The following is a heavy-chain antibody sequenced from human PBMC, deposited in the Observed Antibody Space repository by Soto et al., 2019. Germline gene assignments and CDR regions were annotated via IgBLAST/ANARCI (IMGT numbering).Heavy chain of an antibody. CDR3: ARDTGYCSSTSCQTPYYFDY. D-gene: IGHD2-2*01. CDR2: TYYRSKWYN. J-gene: IGHJ4*02. Sequence: SQTLSLTCAISGDSVSSNSAAWNWIRQSPSRGLEWLGRTYYRSKWYNDYAVSVKSRITINPDTSKNQFSLQLNSVTPEDTAVYYCARDTGYCSSTSCQTPYYFDYWGQGTLVTVSS. V-gene: IGHV6-1*01. CDR1: GDSVSSNSAA.